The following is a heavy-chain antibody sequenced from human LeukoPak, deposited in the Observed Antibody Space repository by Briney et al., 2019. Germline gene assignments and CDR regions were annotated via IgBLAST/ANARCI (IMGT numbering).Heavy chain of an antibody. D-gene: IGHD1-26*01. Sequence: GGFLRLSCAASGFTFSSYGMSWVRRAPGKGLEWVANINQDGSNKQYVDSVKGRFTISRDNAKNSLYLQMNSLRAEDTAVYYCARFSRGTNSGSWGQGTLVTVSS. CDR2: INQDGSNK. J-gene: IGHJ5*02. CDR3: ARFSRGTNSGS. V-gene: IGHV3-7*01. CDR1: GFTFSSYG.